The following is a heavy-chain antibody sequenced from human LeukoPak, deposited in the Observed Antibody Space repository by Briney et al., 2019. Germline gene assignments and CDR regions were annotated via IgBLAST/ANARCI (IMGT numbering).Heavy chain of an antibody. CDR2: ISGSGGST. V-gene: IGHV3-23*01. Sequence: GGSLRLSCAASGFTFSSYAMSWVRQPPGKGRKWVSAISGSGGSTYYADPVKGRFTISRDNSKNTLYLQMNSLRAEDTAVYYCAKDPTPVTRAYFDYWGQGTLVTVSS. CDR3: AKDPTPVTRAYFDY. J-gene: IGHJ4*02. CDR1: GFTFSSYA. D-gene: IGHD4-17*01.